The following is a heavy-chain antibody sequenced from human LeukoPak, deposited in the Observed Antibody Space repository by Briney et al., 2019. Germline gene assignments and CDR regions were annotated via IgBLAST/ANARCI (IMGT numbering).Heavy chain of an antibody. CDR2: IYSDGNT. J-gene: IGHJ4*02. V-gene: IGHV3-53*05. CDR3: ARDAGYVRFDF. D-gene: IGHD5-18*01. CDR1: GFTVSTNY. Sequence: GGSLRLSCAASGFTVSTNYMSWVRQAPGKGLEWVSVIYSDGNTYYADSVKGRFTISRDNSRNTLYLQMGSLRAEDMAVYYCARDAGYVRFDFWGQGTLATVSS.